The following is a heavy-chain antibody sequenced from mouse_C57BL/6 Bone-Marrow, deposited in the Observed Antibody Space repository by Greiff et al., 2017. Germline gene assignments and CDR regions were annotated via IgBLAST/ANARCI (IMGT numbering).Heavy chain of an antibody. D-gene: IGHD1-1*01. Sequence: VQLQQSGAELVRPGASVTLSCKASGYTFTDYEMHWVKQTPVPGLEWIGAIDPETGGTAYNQKFKGKAILTADKSSSTAYMELRSLTSEDSAVYYCTRGIYYYGSFDYWGQGTTLTVSS. CDR3: TRGIYYYGSFDY. CDR1: GYTFTDYE. CDR2: IDPETGGT. J-gene: IGHJ2*01. V-gene: IGHV1-15*01.